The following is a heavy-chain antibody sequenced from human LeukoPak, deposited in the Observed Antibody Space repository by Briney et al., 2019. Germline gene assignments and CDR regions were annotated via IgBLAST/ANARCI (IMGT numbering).Heavy chain of an antibody. D-gene: IGHD6-19*01. Sequence: GASVKVSCKASGYTLTSYDINWVRQATGQGLEWMGWMNPNSGNTGYAQKFQGRVTMTRNTSISTAYMELSSLRSEDTAVYYCARVHSQWLVPNYWGQGTLVTVSS. V-gene: IGHV1-8*01. J-gene: IGHJ4*02. CDR1: GYTLTSYD. CDR3: ARVHSQWLVPNY. CDR2: MNPNSGNT.